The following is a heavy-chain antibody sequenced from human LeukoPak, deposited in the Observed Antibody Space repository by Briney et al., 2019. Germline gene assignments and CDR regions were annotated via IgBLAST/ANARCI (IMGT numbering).Heavy chain of an antibody. D-gene: IGHD3-10*01. CDR2: ISGSGGST. Sequence: GGSLRLSCAASGFTFSSYAMSWVRQAPGKGLEWVSVISGSGGSTYYADSVKGRFTISRDNSKNTLYLQMNSLRAEDTAVYYCAKLFHLGRFGESAFDYWGQGTLVTVSS. CDR1: GFTFSSYA. J-gene: IGHJ4*02. V-gene: IGHV3-23*01. CDR3: AKLFHLGRFGESAFDY.